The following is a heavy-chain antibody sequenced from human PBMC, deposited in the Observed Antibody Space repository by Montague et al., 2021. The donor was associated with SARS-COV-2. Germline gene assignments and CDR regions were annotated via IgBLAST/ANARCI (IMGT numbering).Heavy chain of an antibody. D-gene: IGHD3-16*02. CDR1: GDSVSSGIYY. J-gene: IGHJ3*02. CDR2: NYTSGRT. CDR3: AREWGGYQPRVNAFNI. Sequence: TLSLTCTVTGDSVSSGIYYWSWISPPAGTALDCIGRNYTSGRTTYNPSLKSRVTISVETSKNQFSRKLSSVTAADTAVYFCAREWGGYQPRVNAFNIWGQGTMVTVS. V-gene: IGHV4-61*02.